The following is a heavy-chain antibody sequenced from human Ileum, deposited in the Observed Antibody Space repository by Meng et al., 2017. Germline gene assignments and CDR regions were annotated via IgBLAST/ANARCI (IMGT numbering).Heavy chain of an antibody. Sequence: QVQLVQSGAEVKKPGASVKVSCKASGYTFTGYYMHWVRQAPGQGLEWMGRINPHSGGTNYAQKFQGRVTLTRDTSISTAYMGLSRLRSDDTALYYCARDEGSTDSFDIWGQGTLVTVSS. J-gene: IGHJ3*02. CDR1: GYTFTGYY. D-gene: IGHD2-2*01. CDR2: INPHSGGT. V-gene: IGHV1-2*06. CDR3: ARDEGSTDSFDI.